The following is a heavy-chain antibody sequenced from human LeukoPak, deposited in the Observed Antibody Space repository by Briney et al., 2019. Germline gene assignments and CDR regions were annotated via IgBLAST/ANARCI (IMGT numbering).Heavy chain of an antibody. D-gene: IGHD6-19*01. CDR3: TTVWQWPSFDY. CDR1: GFTFSSSA. Sequence: GGSLRLSCAASGFTFSSSAMSWVRQAPGKGLEWVSGIRSSGGSTFYADSVEGRFTISRDNSKNTLDLQMNSLETEDTAVYYCTTVWQWPSFDYWGQGTLVTVSS. J-gene: IGHJ4*02. CDR2: IRSSGGST. V-gene: IGHV3-23*01.